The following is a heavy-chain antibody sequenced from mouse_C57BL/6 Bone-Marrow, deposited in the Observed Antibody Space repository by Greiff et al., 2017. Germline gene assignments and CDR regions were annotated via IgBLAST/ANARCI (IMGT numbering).Heavy chain of an antibody. CDR1: GYTFTSYW. D-gene: IGHD1-3*01. CDR2: IDPSDSYT. Sequence: QVQLQQPGAELVRPGTSVKLSCKASGYTFTSYWMHWVKQRPGQGLEWIGVIDPSDSYTNYNQKFKGKATLTVDTSSSTAYMQLRSLTSEEAAVYYFARIGSGLRGAWFAYWGQGTLVTVSA. V-gene: IGHV1-59*01. CDR3: ARIGSGLRGAWFAY. J-gene: IGHJ3*01.